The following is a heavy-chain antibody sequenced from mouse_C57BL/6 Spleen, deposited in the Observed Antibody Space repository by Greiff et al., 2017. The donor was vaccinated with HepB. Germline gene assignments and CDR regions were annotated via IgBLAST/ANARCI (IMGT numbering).Heavy chain of an antibody. D-gene: IGHD2-1*01. Sequence: EVKLVESGPELVKPGASVKIPCKASGYTFTDYNMDWVKQSHGKSLEWIGDINPNNGGTIYNQKFKGKATLTVDKSSSTAYMELRSLTSEDTAVYYCARLRGPYGNFDYWGQGTTLTVSS. CDR3: ARLRGPYGNFDY. CDR2: INPNNGGT. CDR1: GYTFTDYN. J-gene: IGHJ2*01. V-gene: IGHV1-18*01.